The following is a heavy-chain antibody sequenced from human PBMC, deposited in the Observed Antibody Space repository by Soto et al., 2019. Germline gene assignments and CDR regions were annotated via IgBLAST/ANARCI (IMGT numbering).Heavy chain of an antibody. Sequence: SETLSLTCTVSGGSFISSNDYWVWIRQPPGKGLEWIGYIYHSGSTYYNPSLKSRVTISVDRSKNQFSLKLSSVTAADTAVYYCARGVPVRYDYWGQGTLVTVSS. D-gene: IGHD4-17*01. CDR2: IYHSGST. V-gene: IGHV4-39*07. CDR3: ARGVPVRYDY. J-gene: IGHJ4*02. CDR1: GGSFISSNDY.